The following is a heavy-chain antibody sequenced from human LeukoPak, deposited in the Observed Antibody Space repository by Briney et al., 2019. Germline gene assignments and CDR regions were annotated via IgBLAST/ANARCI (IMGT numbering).Heavy chain of an antibody. V-gene: IGHV3-66*01. D-gene: IGHD3-22*01. CDR3: ARVDDSSGYRYFQH. J-gene: IGHJ1*01. CDR2: IYSGGST. Sequence: GGSLRLSCAASGFTVSSNYMSWVRQALGKGLEWVSVIYSGGSTYYADSVKGRFTISRDNSKNTLYLQMNSLRAEDTAVYYCARVDDSSGYRYFQHWGQGTLVTVSS. CDR1: GFTVSSNY.